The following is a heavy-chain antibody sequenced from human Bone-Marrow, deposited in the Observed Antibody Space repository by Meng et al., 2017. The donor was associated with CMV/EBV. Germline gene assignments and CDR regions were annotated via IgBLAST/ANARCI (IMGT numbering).Heavy chain of an antibody. V-gene: IGHV3-43*01. CDR2: ISWDGSST. CDR1: GFTFDDYT. CDR3: AKEYLGYDAFDI. D-gene: IGHD3-9*01. Sequence: GGSLRLSCVASGFTFDDYTMNWVRQAPGKGLEWVSFISWDGSSTHYADSAKGRFTISRDNSKNSLYLQMNSLRTEDTALYYCAKEYLGYDAFDIWGQGTMVTVSS. J-gene: IGHJ3*02.